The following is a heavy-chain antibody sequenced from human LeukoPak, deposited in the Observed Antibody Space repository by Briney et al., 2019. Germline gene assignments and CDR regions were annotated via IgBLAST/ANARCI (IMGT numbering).Heavy chain of an antibody. CDR2: INPNSGGT. Sequence: GASVKVSCTASGYTFTGYYIHWVRQAPGQGLEWMGWINPNSGGTNYPRVTLSRDTFISTAYMVLSSLRSDDTAVYYCAISRWYGGNSGGYDGFDIWGQGTLVTVSS. CDR1: GYTFTGYY. J-gene: IGHJ3*02. CDR3: AISRWYGGNSGGYDGFDI. D-gene: IGHD4-23*01. V-gene: IGHV1-2*02.